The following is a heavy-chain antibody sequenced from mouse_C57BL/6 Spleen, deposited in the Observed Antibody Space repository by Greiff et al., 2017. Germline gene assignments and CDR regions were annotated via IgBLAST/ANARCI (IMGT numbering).Heavy chain of an antibody. CDR3: ARWTNYEYYGSSSYFDY. Sequence: QVQLQQPGAGLVKPGASVKLSCKASGYTFTSYWMHWVKQRPGRGLEWIGRIDPNSGGTKYTEKLKSKATLTVDKPSSTAYMQRSSLTTEDSAVYYCARWTNYEYYGSSSYFDYWGQGTTLTVSS. CDR2: IDPNSGGT. CDR1: GYTFTSYW. V-gene: IGHV1-72*01. J-gene: IGHJ2*01. D-gene: IGHD1-1*01.